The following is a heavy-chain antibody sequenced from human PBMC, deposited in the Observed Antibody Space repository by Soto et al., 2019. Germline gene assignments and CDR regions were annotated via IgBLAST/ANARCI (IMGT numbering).Heavy chain of an antibody. CDR3: RGTGDHRDYYYYGMDV. V-gene: IGHV4-39*01. Sequence: PSETLSLTCTVSGGSISSSSYYWGWIRQPPGKGLEWIGSIYYSGSTYYNPSLKSRVTISVDTSKNQFSLKLSSVTATDTAVYYCRGTGDHRDYYYYGMDVWGQGTTVTVSS. D-gene: IGHD7-27*01. J-gene: IGHJ6*02. CDR1: GGSISSSSYY. CDR2: IYYSGST.